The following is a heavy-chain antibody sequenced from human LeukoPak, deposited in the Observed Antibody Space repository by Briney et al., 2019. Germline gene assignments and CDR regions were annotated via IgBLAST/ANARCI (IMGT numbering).Heavy chain of an antibody. CDR2: INPDSGGP. Sequence: GASVKVSCKASGYTFSDYYLHWVRQAPGQGLEWMGWINPDSGGPKYAQKFQGWVTMTRDTSITTAYMDLGRLTSDDTAVYYCVRESRGILNYFDFWGQGTLVTVSS. J-gene: IGHJ4*02. CDR1: GYTFSDYY. CDR3: VRESRGILNYFDF. D-gene: IGHD3-22*01. V-gene: IGHV1-2*04.